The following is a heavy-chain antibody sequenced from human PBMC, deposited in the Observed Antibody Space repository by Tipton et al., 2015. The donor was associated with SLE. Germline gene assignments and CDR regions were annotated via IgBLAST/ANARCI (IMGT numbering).Heavy chain of an antibody. J-gene: IGHJ3*02. CDR2: IYHIGST. CDR3: ATFSSSWSEAFDI. V-gene: IGHV4-38-2*02. CDR1: GYSISSGYY. D-gene: IGHD6-13*01. Sequence: TLSLTCTVSGYSISSGYYWGWIRQPPGKGLEWIGSIYHIGSTYYNPSLKSRVTISVDTSKNQFSLKLSSVTAADTAVYYCATFSSSWSEAFDIWGQGTMVTVSS.